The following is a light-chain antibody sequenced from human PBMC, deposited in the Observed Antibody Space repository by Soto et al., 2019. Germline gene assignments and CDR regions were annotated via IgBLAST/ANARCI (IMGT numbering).Light chain of an antibody. V-gene: IGKV3-20*01. J-gene: IGKJ3*01. CDR2: GAS. CDR1: QSVSSTY. Sequence: EIVLTQSPGTLSLFPGERATLSCRASQSVSSTYFAWYRQKPGQPPRLLIYGASNRATGVPDRFSGSGSGTYFSHTSTRLAPEDFAVYYWQQDGSSPPGFDFGLGTTVEIK. CDR3: QQDGSSPPGFD.